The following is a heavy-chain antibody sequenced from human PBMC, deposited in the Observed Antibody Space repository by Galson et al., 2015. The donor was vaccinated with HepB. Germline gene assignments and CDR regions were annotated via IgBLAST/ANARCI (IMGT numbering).Heavy chain of an antibody. D-gene: IGHD3-22*01. CDR3: ASKCLYDSSGYAGKCIDY. CDR2: IDPSDSYT. Sequence: QSGAEVKKPGESLRISCKGSGYSFTSYWISWVRQMPGKGLEWMGRIDPSDSYTNYSPSFQGHVTISADKSISTAYLQWSSLKASDTAMYYCASKCLYDSSGYAGKCIDYWGQGTLVTVSS. J-gene: IGHJ4*02. CDR1: GYSFTSYW. V-gene: IGHV5-10-1*01.